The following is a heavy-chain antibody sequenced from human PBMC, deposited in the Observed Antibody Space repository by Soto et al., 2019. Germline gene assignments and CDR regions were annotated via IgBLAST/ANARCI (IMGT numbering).Heavy chain of an antibody. CDR2: ISHGGST. CDR1: GASISSYY. D-gene: IGHD5-18*01. V-gene: IGHV4-59*01. CDR3: ASIPHGYTSGWFDY. Sequence: QVQLRESGPGLVKPSETLSLTCTVSGASISSYYWSWIRQAPGQGLAWIAYISHGGSTKYNPSLTSRVTISIDTSKPQFSLKLSFVTAADTALYYCASIPHGYTSGWFDYWGQGSLVTVSS. J-gene: IGHJ4*02.